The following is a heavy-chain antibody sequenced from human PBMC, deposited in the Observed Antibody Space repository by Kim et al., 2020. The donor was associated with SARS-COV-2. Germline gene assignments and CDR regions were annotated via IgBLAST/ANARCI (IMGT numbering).Heavy chain of an antibody. D-gene: IGHD2-2*01. CDR1: GYSFSSYW. V-gene: IGHV5-51*01. CDR3: GTTNTYCSTPRCYWYF. CDR2: IYPGDPET. Sequence: GESLKISCKTSGYSFSSYWIGWVRQMPGKGLEWMGIIYPGDPETKYSPSLQGQVTISVDKSVSTAYLQWSSLKASNTAMFYCGTTNTYCSTPRCYWYF. J-gene: IGHJ2*01.